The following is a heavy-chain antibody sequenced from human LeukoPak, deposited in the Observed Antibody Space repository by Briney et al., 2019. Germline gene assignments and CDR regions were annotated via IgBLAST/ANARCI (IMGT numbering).Heavy chain of an antibody. Sequence: SETLSLTCAVYGGSFSGYYWSWIRQPPGKGLEWIGEINHSGSTYYNPSLKSRVTISVDTSKNQFSLKLSSVTAADTAVYYCARDYYGSGSYYRLGYYYYYMDVWGKGTTVTVSS. J-gene: IGHJ6*03. V-gene: IGHV4-34*01. CDR1: GGSFSGYY. CDR3: ARDYYGSGSYYRLGYYYYYMDV. CDR2: INHSGST. D-gene: IGHD3-10*01.